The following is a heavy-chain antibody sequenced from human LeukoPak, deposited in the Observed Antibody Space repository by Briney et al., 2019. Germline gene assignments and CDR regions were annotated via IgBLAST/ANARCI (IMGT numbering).Heavy chain of an antibody. V-gene: IGHV4-59*01. CDR2: IYYSVST. CDR3: ARAGPYYYDSSGYSNYYYYYYMDV. J-gene: IGHJ6*03. CDR1: GGSISSYY. Sequence: SETLSLTCTVSGGSISSYYWSWIRQPPGKGLEWIGYIYYSVSTNYNPPLKSRVTISVDTSKNQFSLKLSSVTAAHTAVYYCARAGPYYYDSSGYSNYYYYYYMDVWGKGTTVTISS. D-gene: IGHD3-22*01.